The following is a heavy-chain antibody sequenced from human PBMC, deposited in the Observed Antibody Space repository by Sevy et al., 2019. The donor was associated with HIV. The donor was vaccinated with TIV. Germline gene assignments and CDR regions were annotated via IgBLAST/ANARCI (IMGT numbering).Heavy chain of an antibody. D-gene: IGHD2-15*01. CDR3: TTVGLRYYSGSSSYQGDWFDP. V-gene: IGHV1-24*01. CDR2: FAPQYGET. CDR1: GYTLTKLS. Sequence: ASVKVSCKVSGYTLTKLSIHWVRQAPGKGLEWMGEFAPQYGETIYAQRFQGRLTMTEEPSPETAFMELRSLTSEDTAIDYCTTVGLRYYSGSSSYQGDWFDPWGQGTLVTVSS. J-gene: IGHJ5*02.